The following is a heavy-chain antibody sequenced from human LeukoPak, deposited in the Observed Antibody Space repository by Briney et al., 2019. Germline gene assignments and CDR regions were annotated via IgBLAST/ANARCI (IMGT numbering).Heavy chain of an antibody. V-gene: IGHV3-9*03. CDR3: AKAVGGSFFDY. D-gene: IGHD4-23*01. CDR2: ISWNSGSI. J-gene: IGHJ4*02. Sequence: GGSLRLSCAASGFTFDDYAMHWVRQAPGKGLEWVSGISWNSGSIGYADSVKGRFTISRDNAKNSLYLQMNSLRAEDMASYYCAKAVGGSFFDYWGQGTLVTVSS. CDR1: GFTFDDYA.